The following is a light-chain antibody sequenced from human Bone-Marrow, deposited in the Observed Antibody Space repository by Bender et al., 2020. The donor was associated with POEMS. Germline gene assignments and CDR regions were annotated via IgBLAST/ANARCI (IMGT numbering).Light chain of an antibody. CDR2: EVS. V-gene: IGLV2-8*01. J-gene: IGLJ2*01. CDR3: ASYAGSNDAV. Sequence: QSALTQPASVSGSPGQSITISCTGTSSDVGSYNVVSWYQQHPGKAPKLMMYEVSKRPSGVPDRFTGAKSGNTASLTVSGLQAEDEADYYCASYAGSNDAVFGGGTKLTVL. CDR1: SSDVGSYNV.